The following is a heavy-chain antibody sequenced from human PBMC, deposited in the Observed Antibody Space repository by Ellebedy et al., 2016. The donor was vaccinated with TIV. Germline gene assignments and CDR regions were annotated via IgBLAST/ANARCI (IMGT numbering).Heavy chain of an antibody. J-gene: IGHJ6*02. CDR2: ISYDGSTE. Sequence: GGSLRLXXAASGFIFSDYGMQWARQAPGKGLDWVSVISYDGSTEYYADSLKGRFTISRDNAKNSLYLQMNSLRAEDTAVYYCAREKGHYYYGMDVWGQGTTVTVSS. CDR3: AREKGHYYYGMDV. CDR1: GFIFSDYG. V-gene: IGHV3-30-3*01.